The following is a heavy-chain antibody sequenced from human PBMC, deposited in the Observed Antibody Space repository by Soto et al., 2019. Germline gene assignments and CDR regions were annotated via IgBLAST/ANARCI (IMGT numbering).Heavy chain of an antibody. D-gene: IGHD5-12*01. CDR1: GGSISSSSYY. Sequence: SETLSLTCTVSGGSISSSSYYWGWIRQPPGKGLEWIGTIYYSGSTYYNPSLKSRVTMSVDTSKNQFSLKLSSVTASDTAVYYCTRRRGRDGYNWGLDYWGQGTLVTVSS. V-gene: IGHV4-39*01. CDR2: IYYSGST. CDR3: TRRRGRDGYNWGLDY. J-gene: IGHJ4*02.